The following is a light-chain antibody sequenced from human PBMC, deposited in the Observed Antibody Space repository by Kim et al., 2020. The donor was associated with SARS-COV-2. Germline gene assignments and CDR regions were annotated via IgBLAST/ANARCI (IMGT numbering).Light chain of an antibody. J-gene: IGLJ3*02. Sequence: TVNWYQQFPGTTPKLLIYKNNQRPSGVPDRFSGSNPGTSASLVISGLQSDDEADYYCATWDDRLGGRVFGGGTQLTV. V-gene: IGLV1-44*01. CDR3: ATWDDRLGGRV. CDR1: T. CDR2: KNN.